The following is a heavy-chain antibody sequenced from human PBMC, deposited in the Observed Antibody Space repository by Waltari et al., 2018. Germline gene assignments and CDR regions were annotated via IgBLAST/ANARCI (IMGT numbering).Heavy chain of an antibody. Sequence: EVQLVESGGGLVQPGGSLKLSCAASGFTCSRYSRNWVRQAPGKGLEWVSHIGPGGSNIGYADSVKGRITISRDNAQNSLYLIINSLTDEDTAVYYCARDQDWAFDYWGRGTLVTVSS. V-gene: IGHV3-48*02. CDR3: ARDQDWAFDY. J-gene: IGHJ4*02. CDR2: IGPGGSNI. CDR1: GFTCSRYS. D-gene: IGHD2-21*01.